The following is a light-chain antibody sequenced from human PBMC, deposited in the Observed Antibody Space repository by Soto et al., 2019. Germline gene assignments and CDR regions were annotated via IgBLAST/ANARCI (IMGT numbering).Light chain of an antibody. J-gene: IGKJ1*01. Sequence: DIQMTQSPSSLSASVGDRVTITCRASQSISSYLNWYQQKPGTAPKLLIYAASSLQSGVPSRFSGSGSGTDFPLTISRLQPEDFATYYCQRSYSTPRTFGQGTKVEIK. V-gene: IGKV1-39*01. CDR2: AAS. CDR3: QRSYSTPRT. CDR1: QSISSY.